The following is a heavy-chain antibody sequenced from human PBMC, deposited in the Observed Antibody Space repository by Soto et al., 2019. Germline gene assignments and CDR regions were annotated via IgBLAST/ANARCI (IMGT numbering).Heavy chain of an antibody. V-gene: IGHV3-23*01. CDR2: ISGSGGST. J-gene: IGHJ4*02. CDR3: AKVGGYSYGSPFDY. D-gene: IGHD5-18*01. Sequence: GGSLRLSCSASGFIFSSYAMGWVRQAPGKGLEWVSAISGSGGSTYYAESVKGQFTISRDNSKNTVYLQMNSLRAEDTAVYYCAKVGGYSYGSPFDYWGQGTLVTVSS. CDR1: GFIFSSYA.